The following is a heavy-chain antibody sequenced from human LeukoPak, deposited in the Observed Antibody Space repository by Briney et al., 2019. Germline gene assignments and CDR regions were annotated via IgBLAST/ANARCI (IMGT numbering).Heavy chain of an antibody. J-gene: IGHJ3*02. CDR2: IGSSSSTI. V-gene: IGHV3-48*04. Sequence: GRSLTLSCSVSGFTFIVYSMNWSGNAPGKGWEWVSYIGSSSSTIYYADSVKGRFTISRDNDKNSLYLQMNSLRAEATAVYYCARDTPRGSGSRAFDIWGQGTMVSVSS. CDR3: ARDTPRGSGSRAFDI. CDR1: GFTFIVYS. D-gene: IGHD3-10*01.